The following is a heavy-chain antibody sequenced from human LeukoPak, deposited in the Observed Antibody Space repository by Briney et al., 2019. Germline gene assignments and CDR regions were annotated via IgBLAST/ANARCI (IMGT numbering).Heavy chain of an antibody. D-gene: IGHD3-22*01. CDR2: ISGYNGYT. J-gene: IGHJ6*02. Sequence: ASVKVSCKASGYTFTGYYMYWVRQAPGQGLEWMGRISGYNGYTNYAQKLQVRVTMTTDTSTSTAYMELRSLRSDDTAVYYCARTYDSSGYYYYGMDVWGQGTTVTVSS. V-gene: IGHV1-18*04. CDR3: ARTYDSSGYYYYGMDV. CDR1: GYTFTGYY.